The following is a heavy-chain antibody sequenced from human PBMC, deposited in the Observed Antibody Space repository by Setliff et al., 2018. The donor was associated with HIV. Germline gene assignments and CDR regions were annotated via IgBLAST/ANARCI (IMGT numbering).Heavy chain of an antibody. V-gene: IGHV4-39*07. D-gene: IGHD3-3*01. Sequence: PSETLSLTCTVSGVSFSNINYYWAWIRQPPGKGLEWIGSIYSSGSTYYNPSLKSRVTISIDTSKNQFSLKLSSVTAADTAVYYCARSKTFYDFWGGYYTHGAFKIWGLGTMVTVSS. CDR2: IYSSGST. J-gene: IGHJ3*02. CDR3: ARSKTFYDFWGGYYTHGAFKI. CDR1: GVSFSNINYY.